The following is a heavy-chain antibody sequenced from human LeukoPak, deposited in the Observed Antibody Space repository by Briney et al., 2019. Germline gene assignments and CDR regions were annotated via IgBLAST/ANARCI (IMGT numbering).Heavy chain of an antibody. J-gene: IGHJ4*02. V-gene: IGHV1-69*13. Sequence: GASVKFSCKASGGTFSSYAISWVRQAPGQGLEWMGGIIPIFGTANYAQKFQGRVTITADESTSTAYMELSSLRSEDTAVYYCARDRYDSSGYYVDYWGQGTLVTVSS. CDR1: GGTFSSYA. D-gene: IGHD3-22*01. CDR3: ARDRYDSSGYYVDY. CDR2: IIPIFGTA.